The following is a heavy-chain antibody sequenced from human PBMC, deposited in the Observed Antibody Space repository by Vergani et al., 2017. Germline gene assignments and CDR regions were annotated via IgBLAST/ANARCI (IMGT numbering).Heavy chain of an antibody. CDR2: INHSGST. J-gene: IGHJ6*02. Sequence: QVQLQQWGAGLLKPSETLSLTCAVYGGSFSGYYWSWIRQPPGKGLEWIGEINHSGSTNYNPSLKSRVTISVDTSKNQFSLKLSSVTAADTAVYYCARGRPYYDSSGYYYYYYYYGMDVWGQGTTVTVSS. V-gene: IGHV4-34*01. CDR1: GGSFSGYY. D-gene: IGHD3-22*01. CDR3: ARGRPYYDSSGYYYYYYYYGMDV.